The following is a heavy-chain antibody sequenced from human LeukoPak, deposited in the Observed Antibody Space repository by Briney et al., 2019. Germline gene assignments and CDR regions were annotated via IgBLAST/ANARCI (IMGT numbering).Heavy chain of an antibody. CDR1: GFNVGSLW. J-gene: IGHJ4*02. V-gene: IGHV3-74*01. Sequence: GGSLRLSCGASGFNVGSLWMHWVRQVPGKGLEWVSRVSPEGDRSYGKSMKGRFTISRDIVENTVVLQMNNLRVEDTALYYCVRALTVMGSGWYGDAFDLWGQGTLVTVSS. CDR3: VRALTVMGSGWYGDAFDL. D-gene: IGHD6-13*01. CDR2: VSPEGDR.